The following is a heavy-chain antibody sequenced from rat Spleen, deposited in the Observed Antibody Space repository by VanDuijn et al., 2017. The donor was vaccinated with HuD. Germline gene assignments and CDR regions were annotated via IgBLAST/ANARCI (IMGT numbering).Heavy chain of an antibody. CDR2: ITNTGGST. Sequence: EVQLVESGGGLVQPGRSLKLSCVASGFTFNNYWMTWIRQAPGKGLEWVASITNTGGSTFHRDSVKGRFTISRDNAKSTLYLQMDSLRSEDTATYDCAREADKPFHYFDYWGQGVMVTVSS. J-gene: IGHJ2*01. V-gene: IGHV5-31*01. CDR3: AREADKPFHYFDY. CDR1: GFTFNNYW. D-gene: IGHD1-6*01.